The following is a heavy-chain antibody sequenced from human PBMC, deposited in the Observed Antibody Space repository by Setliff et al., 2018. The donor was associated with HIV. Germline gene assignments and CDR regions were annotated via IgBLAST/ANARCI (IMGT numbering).Heavy chain of an antibody. V-gene: IGHV1-8*01. CDR3: ARGFPRGAGGGYQQLVLPYYYYGMDV. D-gene: IGHD6-13*01. CDR1: GYTFTSYD. CDR2: MNPNSGNT. Sequence: ASVKVSCKASGYTFTSYDINWVRQATGQGLEWMGWMNPNSGNTGYAQKFQGRVTMTRNTSISTAYMELSSLRSEDKAVYYCARGFPRGAGGGYQQLVLPYYYYGMDVWGQGTTVTVSS. J-gene: IGHJ6*02.